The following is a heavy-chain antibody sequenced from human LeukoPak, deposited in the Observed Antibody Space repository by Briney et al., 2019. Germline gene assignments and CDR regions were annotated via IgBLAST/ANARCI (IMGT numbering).Heavy chain of an antibody. J-gene: IGHJ3*01. Sequence: GGSLRLSCAASGFTFSSYWMHWVGQATGKGLVWVSLMSSDGSSTSYAGSVTGRFTISRDNAKNTLYLPMNSLRAEHPAVYYCAKDHSCTRSSCNVGSWGQGTMVTVSS. CDR1: GFTFSSYW. D-gene: IGHD2-2*01. V-gene: IGHV3-74*01. CDR3: AKDHSCTRSSCNVGS. CDR2: MSSDGSST.